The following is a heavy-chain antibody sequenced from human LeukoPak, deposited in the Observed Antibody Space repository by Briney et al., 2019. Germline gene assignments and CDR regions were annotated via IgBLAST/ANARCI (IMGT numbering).Heavy chain of an antibody. Sequence: ASVNVSRKASGYSFTSYGISWVRQAPGQGLEWMGWISAYNGNTNYAQKLQGRVTMTIETSTSTAYMEVRSLRSDDTAVYYCARDRYCTITKCSNWFDPWGQGTLVTVSS. D-gene: IGHD2-2*01. V-gene: IGHV1-18*01. CDR1: GYSFTSYG. CDR3: ARDRYCTITKCSNWFDP. J-gene: IGHJ5*02. CDR2: ISAYNGNT.